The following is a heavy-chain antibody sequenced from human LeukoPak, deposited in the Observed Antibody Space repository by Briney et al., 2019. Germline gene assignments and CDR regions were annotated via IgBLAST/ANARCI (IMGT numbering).Heavy chain of an antibody. CDR1: GGSFSGYY. V-gene: IGHV4-34*01. Sequence: SETLSLTCAVYGGSFSGYYWSWIRQPPGKGLEWIGEINHSGSTNYNPSLKSRVTISVDTSKNQFSLKLSSVTAADTAVYYCASTLYDFWSGYYSPYFDYWGQGTLVTVSS. D-gene: IGHD3-3*01. CDR3: ASTLYDFWSGYYSPYFDY. CDR2: INHSGST. J-gene: IGHJ4*02.